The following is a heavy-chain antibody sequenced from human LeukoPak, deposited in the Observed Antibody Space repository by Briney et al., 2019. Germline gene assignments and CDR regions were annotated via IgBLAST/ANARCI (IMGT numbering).Heavy chain of an antibody. J-gene: IGHJ4*02. V-gene: IGHV3-30*18. CDR2: ISYDGSNK. Sequence: GGSLRLSCAASGFTFSSYGMHWVRQAPGKGLEWVAVISYDGSNKYYADSVKGRFTISRDNSKNTLYLQMNSLRAEDTAVYYCAKLPDYGSGSYDLDYWGQGTLVTVSS. CDR1: GFTFSSYG. CDR3: AKLPDYGSGSYDLDY. D-gene: IGHD3-10*01.